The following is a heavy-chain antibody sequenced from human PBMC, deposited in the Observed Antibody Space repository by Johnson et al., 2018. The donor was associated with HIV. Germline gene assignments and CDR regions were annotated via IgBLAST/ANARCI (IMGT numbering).Heavy chain of an antibody. CDR1: GFTFSSHW. D-gene: IGHD3-22*01. CDR3: GRVADYYDSIAVLNAFDI. V-gene: IGHV3-74*02. CDR2: INRDGSST. J-gene: IGHJ3*02. Sequence: EQLVESGGGLVQPGGSLRLSCAASGFTFSSHWMHWVRQAPGKGLVWVSRINRDGSSTSYADSVKGRFTISRDNSKNTLYLQMNRLRAEDTAVYYCGRVADYYDSIAVLNAFDIWGQGTMVTVSS.